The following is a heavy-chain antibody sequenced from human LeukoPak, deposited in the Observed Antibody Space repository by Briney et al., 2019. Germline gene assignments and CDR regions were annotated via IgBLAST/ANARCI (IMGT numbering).Heavy chain of an antibody. D-gene: IGHD2/OR15-2a*01. Sequence: SETLSLTCTVSGGSISSYYWSWIRQPPGKGLEWIGYIYYSGSTNYNPSLKSRVTISVDTSKNQFSLKLSSVTAADTAVYYCARRVRGISQFDPWGQGTLVTVSS. V-gene: IGHV4-59*01. CDR1: GGSISSYY. J-gene: IGHJ5*02. CDR2: IYYSGST. CDR3: ARRVRGISQFDP.